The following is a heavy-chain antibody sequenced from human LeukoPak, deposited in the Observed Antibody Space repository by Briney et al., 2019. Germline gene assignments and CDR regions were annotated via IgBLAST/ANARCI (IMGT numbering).Heavy chain of an antibody. CDR1: GGSISSYY. V-gene: IGHV4-59*08. D-gene: IGHD3-10*01. CDR2: IYYSGST. Sequence: NPSETLSLTCTVSGGSISSYYWSWIRQPPGKGLEWIGYIYYSGSTNYNPSLKSRVTISVDTSKNQFSLKLSSVTAADTAVYYCARGLTMVRGVVTYDYWGQGTLVTVSS. CDR3: ARGLTMVRGVVTYDY. J-gene: IGHJ4*02.